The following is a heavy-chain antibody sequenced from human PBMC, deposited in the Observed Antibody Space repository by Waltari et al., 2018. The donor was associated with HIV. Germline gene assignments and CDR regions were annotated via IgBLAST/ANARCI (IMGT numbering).Heavy chain of an antibody. J-gene: IGHJ5*02. CDR1: GFSFPIAG. CDR2: IRGQDDTRTT. D-gene: IGHD4-17*01. CDR3: DTDSHDYGPGGNS. Sequence: EVRLAESGGRLVWPGGSFRLTCATSGFSFPIAGLGWVRQTRGKGLEWIGRIRGQDDTRTTDVTAHVRGRFAVSRDASKATLYLQMTALKVNDAGMYYCDTDSHDYGPGGNSWGQGTLVTVSS. V-gene: IGHV3-15*01.